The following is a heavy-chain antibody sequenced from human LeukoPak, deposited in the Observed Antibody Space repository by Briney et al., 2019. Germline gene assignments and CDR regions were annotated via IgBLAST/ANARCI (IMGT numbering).Heavy chain of an antibody. J-gene: IGHJ5*02. V-gene: IGHV3-48*03. CDR1: GFTFSSHE. Sequence: GGSLRLSCAASGFTFSSHEMNWVRQAPGKGLEWISYISFGSSTVYYADSVKGRFTISRDNAKNSLYLQMNSLRAEDTAVYYCARSDYYGSGNYGRFDPWGQGALVTVSS. CDR2: ISFGSSTV. CDR3: ARSDYYGSGNYGRFDP. D-gene: IGHD3-10*01.